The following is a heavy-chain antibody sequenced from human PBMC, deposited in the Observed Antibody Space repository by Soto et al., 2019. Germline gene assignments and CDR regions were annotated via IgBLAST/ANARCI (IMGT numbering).Heavy chain of an antibody. J-gene: IGHJ3*02. D-gene: IGHD6-19*01. CDR2: INTDGSIT. CDR3: VKDFIAVALDAFDI. V-gene: IGHV3-74*01. CDR1: GFTFSTYW. Sequence: PGGSLRLSCAASGFTFSTYWMHWVRQAPGKGLVCVSRINTDGSITNYADSVKGRFTTSRDNSKNTLYLQMSSLRAEDTAVYYCVKDFIAVALDAFDIWGQGTMVTVSS.